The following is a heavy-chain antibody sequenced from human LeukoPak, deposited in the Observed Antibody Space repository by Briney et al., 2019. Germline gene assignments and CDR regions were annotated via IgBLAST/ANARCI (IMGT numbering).Heavy chain of an antibody. D-gene: IGHD4-17*01. J-gene: IGHJ2*01. Sequence: SETLSLTCTVSGGSISSSSYYWGWIRQPPGKGLEWIGSIYYSGNTYYNPSLKSRVTISVDTSKNQFSLKLSSVTAADTAVYYCARQPLEGYGVKGRYFDLWGRGTLFTVSS. CDR2: IYYSGNT. V-gene: IGHV4-39*01. CDR3: ARQPLEGYGVKGRYFDL. CDR1: GGSISSSSYY.